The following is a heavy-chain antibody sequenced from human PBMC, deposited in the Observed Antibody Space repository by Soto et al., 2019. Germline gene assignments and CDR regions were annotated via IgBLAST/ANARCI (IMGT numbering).Heavy chain of an antibody. CDR1: GYDFTRTW. D-gene: IGHD5-12*01. Sequence: PGESLKISCKGSGYDFTRTWIGWVRQLPGKGLDWMGIIYPGDSETRYSPSFQGQVTISADKSISTAYLQWSSLKTSDTAMYYCARLVGGYDSYFDNWGQGTRVTVS. CDR2: IYPGDSET. V-gene: IGHV5-51*01. J-gene: IGHJ4*02. CDR3: ARLVGGYDSYFDN.